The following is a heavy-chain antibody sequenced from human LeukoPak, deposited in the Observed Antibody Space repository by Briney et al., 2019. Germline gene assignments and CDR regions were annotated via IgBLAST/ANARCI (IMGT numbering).Heavy chain of an antibody. J-gene: IGHJ4*02. CDR3: ARDLRYCSGGSCYSYYFDY. D-gene: IGHD2-15*01. CDR2: IIPIFGTA. CDR1: GGTFSSYA. Sequence: SVKVSCKASGGTFSSYAISWVRQAPGQGLEWMGGIIPIFGTANYAQKFQGRVTITADESTSIAYMELSSLRSEDTAVYYCARDLRYCSGGSCYSYYFDYWGQGTLVTVSS. V-gene: IGHV1-69*13.